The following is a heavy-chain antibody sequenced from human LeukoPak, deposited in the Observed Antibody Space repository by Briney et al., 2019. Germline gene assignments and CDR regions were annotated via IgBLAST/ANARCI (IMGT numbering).Heavy chain of an antibody. CDR2: SGTRSGTK. CDR1: GFSVSRLA. Sequence: GGSLRLSCAASGFSVSRLAMHLLRQAPGEGREGVSSSGTRSGTKYYADSVEGRLTISRDSAMNSVSMQINSLRAEDTAVYYCVVQITSGESSDPDFWGQGILVTVSS. J-gene: IGHJ4*02. V-gene: IGHV3-21*01. CDR3: VVQITSGESSDPDF. D-gene: IGHD3-10*01.